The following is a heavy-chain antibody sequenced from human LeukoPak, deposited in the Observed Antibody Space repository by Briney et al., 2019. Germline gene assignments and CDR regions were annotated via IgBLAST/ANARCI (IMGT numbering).Heavy chain of an antibody. CDR1: SGSISSYY. J-gene: IGHJ4*02. Sequence: SETLSLTCTVSSGSISSYYWSWIRQPPGKGLEWIGYIYYSGSTNYNPSLKSRVTISVDTSGNQFSLKLSSVTAADTAVYYCARLMGYSGYDPADYWGQGTLVTVSS. D-gene: IGHD5-12*01. CDR2: IYYSGST. V-gene: IGHV4-59*08. CDR3: ARLMGYSGYDPADY.